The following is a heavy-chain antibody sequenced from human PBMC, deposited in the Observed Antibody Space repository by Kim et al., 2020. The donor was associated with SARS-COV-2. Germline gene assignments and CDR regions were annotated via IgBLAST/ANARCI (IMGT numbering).Heavy chain of an antibody. V-gene: IGHV4-31*02. J-gene: IGHJ4*02. D-gene: IGHD3-10*01. CDR3: AREYGAGSYSFDY. Sequence: NPSLTSRVTISVDTSKNQVSLKLSSVTAADTAVYYCAREYGAGSYSFDYWGQGTLVTVSS.